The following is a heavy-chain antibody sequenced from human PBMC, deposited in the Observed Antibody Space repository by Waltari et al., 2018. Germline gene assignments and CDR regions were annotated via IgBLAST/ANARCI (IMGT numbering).Heavy chain of an antibody. CDR1: GYSISSGYY. CDR3: ARYYDFWSGYGYYFDY. D-gene: IGHD3-3*01. J-gene: IGHJ4*02. CDR2: IYHSGST. Sequence: QVQLQESGPGLVKPSETLSLTCAVSGYSISSGYYWGWIRQPPGKGLEWIGSIYHSGSTYYNPSLKSRVTISVDTSKNQFSLKLSSVTAADTAVYYCARYYDFWSGYGYYFDYWGQGTLVTVSS. V-gene: IGHV4-38-2*01.